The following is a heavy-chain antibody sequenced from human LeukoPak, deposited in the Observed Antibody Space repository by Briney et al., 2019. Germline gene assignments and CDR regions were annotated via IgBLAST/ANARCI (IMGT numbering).Heavy chain of an antibody. Sequence: PGGSLRLSCAASGFTFSRYWMSWVRQAPGKGLELVANIKQDGSARFYGDSVKGRFTVSRDNAKNSLYIQMNSLRAGDTAVYYCARDREGSRDAFDIWGQGTMVTVSS. CDR2: IKQDGSAR. J-gene: IGHJ3*02. CDR1: GFTFSRYW. V-gene: IGHV3-7*01. D-gene: IGHD1-26*01. CDR3: ARDREGSRDAFDI.